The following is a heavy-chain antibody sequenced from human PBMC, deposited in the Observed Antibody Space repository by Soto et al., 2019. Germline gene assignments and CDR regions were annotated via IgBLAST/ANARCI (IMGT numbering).Heavy chain of an antibody. D-gene: IGHD2-2*01. CDR1: GFTFSNYV. CDR3: AKDQYQLVRRCYGLDV. J-gene: IGHJ6*02. CDR2: ISYDGSNK. V-gene: IGHV3-30*18. Sequence: QVQLVESGGGVGQPGRSLRLSCAASGFTFSNYVMHWVRQAPGKGLEWVAVISYDGSNKYYADSVRGRFTISRDNSKSALFLHINSLRPEDTAVYYCAKDQYQLVRRCYGLDVWGQGTTVTVS.